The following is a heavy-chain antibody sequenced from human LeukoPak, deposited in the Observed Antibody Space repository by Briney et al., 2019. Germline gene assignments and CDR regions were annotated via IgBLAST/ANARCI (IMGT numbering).Heavy chain of an antibody. CDR2: IYFGDNT. V-gene: IGHV4-30-4*08. CDR3: ARSNIVGASSPFDY. CDR1: AGSISSGDYY. J-gene: IGHJ4*02. Sequence: PSQTLSLTCTVSAGSISSGDYYWNWIRQPPGKGRERIGYIYFGDNTHNNPARKTRVTITVDTSKNQFSRSLSSVTTAASAGAYCARSNIVGASSPFDYWGQGTLVTVSS. D-gene: IGHD1-26*01.